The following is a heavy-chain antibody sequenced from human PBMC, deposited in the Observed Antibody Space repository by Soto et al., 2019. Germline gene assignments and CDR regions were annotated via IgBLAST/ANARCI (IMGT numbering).Heavy chain of an antibody. CDR1: GYTFTSYD. Sequence: VASVKVSCKASGYTFTSYDLNSVRQATGQGLEWMGWMNPNSGNTGYAQKFQGRVTMTRNTSISTAYMELSSLRSEDTAVYYCATTSAITIFGVDPWGQGTLVTVSS. V-gene: IGHV1-8*01. D-gene: IGHD3-3*01. CDR3: ATTSAITIFGVDP. CDR2: MNPNSGNT. J-gene: IGHJ5*02.